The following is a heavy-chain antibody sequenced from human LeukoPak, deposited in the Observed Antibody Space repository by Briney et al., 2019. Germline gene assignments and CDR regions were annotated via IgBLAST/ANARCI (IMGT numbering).Heavy chain of an antibody. V-gene: IGHV3-21*06. CDR2: ITSGGTYT. CDR1: GFTFSTYN. Sequence: GGSQRLSCAASGFTFSTYNMNWVRQAPGKGLEWVSSITSGGTYTYYADSVKGRFTTSRDNAKNSLSLQLSSLRAEDTAVYYCARGHYDILTASYKWTPDYWGQGILVTVSS. J-gene: IGHJ4*02. D-gene: IGHD3-9*01. CDR3: ARGHYDILTASYKWTPDY.